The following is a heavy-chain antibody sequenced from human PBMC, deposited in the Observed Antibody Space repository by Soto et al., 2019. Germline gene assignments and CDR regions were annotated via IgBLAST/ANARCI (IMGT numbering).Heavy chain of an antibody. CDR1: GYSFTSYW. CDR3: ASATYYYDSSGYEFDP. J-gene: IGHJ5*02. CDR2: IYPGDSDT. D-gene: IGHD3-22*01. Sequence: PGESLKISCKGSGYSFTSYWIGWVRQMPGKGLEWMGIIYPGDSDTRYSLSFQGQVTISADKSISTAYLQWSSLKASDTAMYYCASATYYYDSSGYEFDPWGQGTLVTVSS. V-gene: IGHV5-51*01.